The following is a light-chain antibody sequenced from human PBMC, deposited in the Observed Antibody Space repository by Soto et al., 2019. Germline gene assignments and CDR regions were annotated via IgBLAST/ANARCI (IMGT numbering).Light chain of an antibody. Sequence: EIVLTQSPGTLSLSPGERATLSCRASQSVSSSYLAWYQQKPGQAPRLVMYGASNRATGIPDRLKGFGSGTDFTLTISRLEPADFAVYYCQQYGRTFGQGTKVEIK. J-gene: IGKJ1*01. V-gene: IGKV3-20*01. CDR1: QSVSSSY. CDR2: GAS. CDR3: QQYGRT.